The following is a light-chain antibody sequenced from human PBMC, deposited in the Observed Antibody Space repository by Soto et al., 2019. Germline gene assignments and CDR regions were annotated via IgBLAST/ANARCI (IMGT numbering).Light chain of an antibody. CDR3: CSYAGSSNLV. Sequence: QSALTQPASVSGSPGQSITISCTGTSSNVGSYNLVSWYQQHPGKAPKLMVYEDSKRPSGVSNRFSGSKSGNTASLTISGLQAEDEADYYCCSYAGSSNLVFGGGTKLTVL. CDR1: SSNVGSYNL. V-gene: IGLV2-23*01. J-gene: IGLJ3*02. CDR2: EDS.